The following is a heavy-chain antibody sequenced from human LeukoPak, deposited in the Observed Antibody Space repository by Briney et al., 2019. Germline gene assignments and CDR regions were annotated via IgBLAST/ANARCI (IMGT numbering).Heavy chain of an antibody. V-gene: IGHV3-30*03. CDR1: GFTFSSYG. CDR3: ARDTSNGYRRGPLLWFDP. J-gene: IGHJ5*02. D-gene: IGHD3-16*02. CDR2: ISYDGSNK. Sequence: GGSLRLSCAASGFTFSSYGTHWVRQAPGKGLEWVAVISYDGSNKYYADSVKGRFAISRDNSKNTLYLQMNSLRAEDTAVYYCARDTSNGYRRGPLLWFDPWGQGTLVTVSS.